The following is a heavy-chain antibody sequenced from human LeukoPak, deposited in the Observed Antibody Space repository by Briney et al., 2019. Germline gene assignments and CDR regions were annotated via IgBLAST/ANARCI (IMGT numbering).Heavy chain of an antibody. Sequence: PGGSLTLSCAASGFTFSSYSMNWVRQAPGKGLEWVSSISSSSSYIYYADSVKGRFTISRDNAKNSLYLQMNSLRAEDTAVYYCARDPDLIVGATRGFDYWGQGTLVTVSS. CDR1: GFTFSSYS. D-gene: IGHD1-26*01. CDR2: ISSSSSYI. CDR3: ARDPDLIVGATRGFDY. J-gene: IGHJ4*02. V-gene: IGHV3-21*01.